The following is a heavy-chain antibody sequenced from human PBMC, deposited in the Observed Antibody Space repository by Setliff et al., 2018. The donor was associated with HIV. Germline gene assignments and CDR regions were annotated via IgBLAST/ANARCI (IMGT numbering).Heavy chain of an antibody. D-gene: IGHD3-10*01. CDR3: ASRRGIEFYFDI. CDR2: INHGGDT. V-gene: IGHV4-34*01. J-gene: IGHJ4*02. CDR1: GQSISGYY. Sequence: KPSETLSLTCAVYGQSISGYYWSLIRQTPGKGLEWIGEINHGGDTNYNPSLKSRVTISVGSSYNHFSLKLSSVTADDTGVYYCASRRGIEFYFDIWWQGTPVTVSS.